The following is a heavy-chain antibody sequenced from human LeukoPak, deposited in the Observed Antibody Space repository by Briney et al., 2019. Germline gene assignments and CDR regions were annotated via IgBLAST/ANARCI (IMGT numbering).Heavy chain of an antibody. CDR3: ARDEIVVVPAAIEYYYYYYGMDV. CDR1: GFTFSSYA. Sequence: GGSLRLSCAASGFTFSSYAMHWVRQAPGKGLEWVAVISYDGSNKYYADSVKGRFTISRDNSKNTLYLQMNSLRAEDTAVYYCARDEIVVVPAAIEYYYYYYGMDVWGQGTTVTVSS. V-gene: IGHV3-30*04. J-gene: IGHJ6*02. CDR2: ISYDGSNK. D-gene: IGHD2-2*01.